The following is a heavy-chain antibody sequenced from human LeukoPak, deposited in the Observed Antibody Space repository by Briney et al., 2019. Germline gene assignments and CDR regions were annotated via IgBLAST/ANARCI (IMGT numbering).Heavy chain of an antibody. CDR2: ISWNSGSI. V-gene: IGHV3-9*01. Sequence: GGSLRLSCAASGFTFDDYAMPWVRQAPGKGLEWVSGISWNSGSIGYADSVKGRFTISRDNAKNSLYLQMNSLRAEDTALYYCAKDIGYDILTNFDYWGQGTLVTVSS. D-gene: IGHD3-9*01. CDR3: AKDIGYDILTNFDY. J-gene: IGHJ4*02. CDR1: GFTFDDYA.